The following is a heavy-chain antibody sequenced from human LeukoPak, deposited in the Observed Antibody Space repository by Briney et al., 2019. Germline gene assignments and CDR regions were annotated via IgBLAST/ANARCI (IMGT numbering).Heavy chain of an antibody. Sequence: SETLSLTCTVSGGSIRSSNYNWGWIRQPPGKGLEWIGSIYYSGSTYYNPSLKSRITISVDTSKNQFSLNLRSVTAADTAVYFCARQLYVSGSYYAPMDVWGKGTTVTISS. J-gene: IGHJ6*03. CDR2: IYYSGST. D-gene: IGHD3-10*01. CDR1: GGSIRSSNYN. V-gene: IGHV4-39*01. CDR3: ARQLYVSGSYYAPMDV.